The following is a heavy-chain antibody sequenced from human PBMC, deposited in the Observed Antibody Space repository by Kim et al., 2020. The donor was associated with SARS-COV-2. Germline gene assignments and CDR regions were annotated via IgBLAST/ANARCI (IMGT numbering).Heavy chain of an antibody. J-gene: IGHJ5*02. V-gene: IGHV3-23*01. CDR2: ISGSGDST. Sequence: GGSLRLSCVASGFTMSYGMAWVRRAPGKGLEWVSAISGSGDSTYYADSVKGRFSISRENSKTTKIYLQMNSLRAEDTALYYCAKARLGRSVTGWGSELDPWGQGTLVTVSS. CDR3: AKARLGRSVTGWGSELDP. D-gene: IGHD2-21*01. CDR1: GFTMSYG.